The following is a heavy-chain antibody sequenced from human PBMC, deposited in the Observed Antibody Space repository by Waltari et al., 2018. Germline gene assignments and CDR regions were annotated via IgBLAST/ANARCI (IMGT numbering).Heavy chain of an antibody. CDR1: GFPVNSNY. V-gene: IGHV3-53*01. J-gene: IGHJ3*01. Sequence: EVQLVESGGGLIQPGGSLRLSCVVSGFPVNSNYMSWARQVPGKGLEWVSNIPLGTNANDAESVRGRFTISRDNSKDKLYLQMNSLRVEDTAVYFCARHVSGPTRAAFDVWGQGTMVTVSP. D-gene: IGHD6-19*01. CDR3: ARHVSGPTRAAFDV. CDR2: IPLGTNA.